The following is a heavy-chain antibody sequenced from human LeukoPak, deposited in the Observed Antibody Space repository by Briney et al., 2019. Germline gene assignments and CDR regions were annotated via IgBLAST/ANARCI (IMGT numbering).Heavy chain of an antibody. V-gene: IGHV3-13*01. CDR1: GFTFTSYD. D-gene: IGHD6-13*01. CDR3: ARVAAAGKGFDY. CDR2: TDTAGDT. J-gene: IGHJ4*02. Sequence: GGSLRLSCAASGFTFTSYDMHWVRQATGKGLEWVSATDTAGDTYYPGSVKGRFTISRENAKNPLYLQMNSLRAGDTAVYYCARVAAAGKGFDYWGQGTLVTVSS.